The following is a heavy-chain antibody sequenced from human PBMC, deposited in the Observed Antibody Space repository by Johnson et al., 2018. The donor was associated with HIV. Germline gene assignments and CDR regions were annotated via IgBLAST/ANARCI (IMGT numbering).Heavy chain of an antibody. D-gene: IGHD3-16*01. V-gene: IGHV3-30-3*01. J-gene: IGHJ3*02. CDR3: ARDPRLGELKIDRRGYAFDI. CDR1: GFTFKNYA. Sequence: QVQLVESGGGVVQPGRSLRLSCAASGFTFKNYAMHWVRQAPGERLEWVAVISYDGSNKYYADSVKGRFTISRDNSKNTLYLQMNSLRAEDTAVYYCARDPRLGELKIDRRGYAFDIWGQGTMVTVSS. CDR2: ISYDGSNK.